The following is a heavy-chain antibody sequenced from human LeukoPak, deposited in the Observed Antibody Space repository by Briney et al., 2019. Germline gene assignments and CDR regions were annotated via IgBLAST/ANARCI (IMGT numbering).Heavy chain of an antibody. CDR3: ARRNEAAAGTSVSDY. V-gene: IGHV4-39*01. CDR1: GGSISSSSYY. CDR2: IYYSGST. Sequence: KASETLSLTCTVSGGSISSSSYYWGWIRQPPGKGLEWIGSIYYSGSTYYNPSLKSRVTISVDTSKNQFSLKLSSVTAADTAVYYCARRNEAAAGTSVSDYWGQGTLVTVSS. J-gene: IGHJ4*02. D-gene: IGHD6-13*01.